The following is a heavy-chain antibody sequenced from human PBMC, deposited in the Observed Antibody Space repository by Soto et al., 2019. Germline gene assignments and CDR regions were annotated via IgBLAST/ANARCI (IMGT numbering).Heavy chain of an antibody. D-gene: IGHD2-2*01. CDR2: MSFDGSKA. CDR1: GFTLSSYA. J-gene: IGHJ6*02. CDR3: ARGPPGVVPGAIGSGGMDV. Sequence: QVQLVESGGGVVQPGRSLSLSCAASGFTLSSYAVHWVRQAPGKGLEWVAVMSFDGSKASHADSVKGRFTISRDNSKNTVSQQMNRLRVEDSAVYYCARGPPGVVPGAIGSGGMDVWGQGTTVTVSS. V-gene: IGHV3-30*04.